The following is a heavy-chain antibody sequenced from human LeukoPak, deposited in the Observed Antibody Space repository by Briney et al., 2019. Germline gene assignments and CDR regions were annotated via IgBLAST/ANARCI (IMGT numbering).Heavy chain of an antibody. CDR2: ISWNSGSI. V-gene: IGHV3-9*01. Sequence: GGSLRLSCAASGFTFDDYAMHWVRQAPGKGLEWVSGISWNSGSIGYADSVKGRFTISRDNAKNSLYLQMNSLKTEDTAVYYCITGRITMIVVVITDAFDIWGQGTMVTVSS. J-gene: IGHJ3*02. CDR1: GFTFDDYA. D-gene: IGHD3-22*01. CDR3: ITGRITMIVVVITDAFDI.